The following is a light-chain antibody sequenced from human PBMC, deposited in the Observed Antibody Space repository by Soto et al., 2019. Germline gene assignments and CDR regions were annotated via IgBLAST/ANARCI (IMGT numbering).Light chain of an antibody. V-gene: IGLV2-14*01. CDR3: RAYTGTSNL. J-gene: IGLJ2*01. CDR1: SSDVGGYNY. CDR2: DVS. Sequence: QSVLTQPASVSGSPGQSITISCTGTSSDVGGYNYVSWYQQHPGKAPKLMIYDVSNRASGVSYRFSGSKSVNTASLTISGLQAYDEANYYRRAYTGTSNLFGGGTKLTVL.